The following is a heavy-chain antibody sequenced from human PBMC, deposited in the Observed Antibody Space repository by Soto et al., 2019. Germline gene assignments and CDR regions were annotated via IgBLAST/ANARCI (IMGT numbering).Heavy chain of an antibody. D-gene: IGHD3-22*01. Sequence: GASVKVSCKASGYTFTSYYMHWVRQAPGQGLEWMGIINPSGGSTSYAQKFQGRVTMTRDTSTSTVYIELSSLRSEDTAVYYCARDVDQHYYDSRALSGTWFDPWGQGTLVTVSS. CDR2: INPSGGST. J-gene: IGHJ5*02. CDR3: ARDVDQHYYDSRALSGTWFDP. V-gene: IGHV1-46*01. CDR1: GYTFTSYY.